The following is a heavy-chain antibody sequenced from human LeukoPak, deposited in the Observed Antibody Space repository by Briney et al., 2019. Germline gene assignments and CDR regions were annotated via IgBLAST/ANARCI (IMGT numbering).Heavy chain of an antibody. Sequence: PGGSLRLSCAASGFTFSSYAMHWVRQAPGKGLEWVSTVSTGGGSTHYADSVTDRFTISRDNSENTLYLQMNSLRAEDTAMYYCAKDATGYSSGGGYFDYWGQGALVTVSS. D-gene: IGHD6-19*01. J-gene: IGHJ4*02. CDR3: AKDATGYSSGGGYFDY. CDR2: VSTGGGST. V-gene: IGHV3-23*01. CDR1: GFTFSSYA.